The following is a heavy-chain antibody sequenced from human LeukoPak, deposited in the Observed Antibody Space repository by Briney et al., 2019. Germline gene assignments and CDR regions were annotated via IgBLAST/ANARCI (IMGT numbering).Heavy chain of an antibody. D-gene: IGHD6-19*01. J-gene: IGHJ4*02. V-gene: IGHV4-4*02. CDR2: IYYSGST. CDR3: ARDPAVAGPSDYFDY. Sequence: PSGTLSLTCAVSGGSISSTNWWSWVRQPPGKGLEWIGYIYYSGSTYYNPSLKSRVTIPVDTSKNQFSLKLSSVTAADTAVYYCARDPAVAGPSDYFDYWGQGTLVTVSS. CDR1: GGSISSTNW.